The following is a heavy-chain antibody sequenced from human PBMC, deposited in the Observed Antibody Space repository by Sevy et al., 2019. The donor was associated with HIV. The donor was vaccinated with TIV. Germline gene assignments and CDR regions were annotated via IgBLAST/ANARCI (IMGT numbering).Heavy chain of an antibody. J-gene: IGHJ4*02. CDR3: ATDSVLLKGRYYDSSGYYLHY. D-gene: IGHD3-22*01. Sequence: ASVKVSCKTSGYTFTTYAIHWVRQAPGQRLEWMGGFDPEDGETIYAQKFQGRVTMTEDTSTDTAYMDLSSLRSEDTGVYYCATDSVLLKGRYYDSSGYYLHYWGQGTLVTVSS. CDR1: GYTFTTYA. V-gene: IGHV1-24*01. CDR2: FDPEDGET.